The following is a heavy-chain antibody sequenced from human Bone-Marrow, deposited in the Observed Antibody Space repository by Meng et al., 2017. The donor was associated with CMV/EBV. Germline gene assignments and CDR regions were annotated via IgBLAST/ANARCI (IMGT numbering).Heavy chain of an antibody. CDR3: ARKGPKILRTTTGLHYDGMDV. CDR2: ISAYNGDT. Sequence: ASVKVSCKASGYTFTSYGISWVRQAPGQGLEWMGWISAYNGDTNYAQKLQGRVTMTTDTSTSTAYMDLRSLRSDDTAVYYCARKGPKILRTTTGLHYDGMDVWGQGTTVTVSS. D-gene: IGHD1-7*01. CDR1: GYTFTSYG. J-gene: IGHJ6*02. V-gene: IGHV1-18*01.